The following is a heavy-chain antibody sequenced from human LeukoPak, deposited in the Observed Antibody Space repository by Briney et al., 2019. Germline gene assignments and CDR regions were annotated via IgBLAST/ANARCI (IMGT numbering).Heavy chain of an antibody. V-gene: IGHV4-34*01. CDR3: AREPYYYYGMGV. J-gene: IGHJ6*02. Sequence: SETLSLTCAVYGGSFSDYYWNWIRQPPGKGLEWMGEINHSGSTSYNPSLKSRVTISVDTSKNQFSLKVSSVTAADTAVYYCAREPYYYYGMGVWGQGTTVTVSS. CDR2: INHSGST. CDR1: GGSFSDYY. D-gene: IGHD3-10*01.